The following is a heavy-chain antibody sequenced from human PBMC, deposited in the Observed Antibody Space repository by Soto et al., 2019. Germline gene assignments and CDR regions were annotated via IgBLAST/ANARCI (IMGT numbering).Heavy chain of an antibody. V-gene: IGHV1-69*06. J-gene: IGHJ4*02. D-gene: IGHD3-3*01. CDR1: GGTSTRYA. CDR2: IVPMFGTS. CDR3: TRGSEYDFWSGYL. Sequence: QERLVQSGAEVRKPGSSVKVSCTVTGGTSTRYAINWVRQSPGQGLEWMGGIVPMFGTSKYAQKFQGRVTITADTSTKIAYMELRSLRSEDTAVYYCTRGSEYDFWSGYLWGQGTLVSVSS.